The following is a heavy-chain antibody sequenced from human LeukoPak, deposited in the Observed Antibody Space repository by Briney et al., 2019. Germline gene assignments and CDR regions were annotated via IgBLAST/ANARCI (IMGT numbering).Heavy chain of an antibody. V-gene: IGHV3-23*01. CDR2: ISGSGGST. CDR1: GFTFSSYA. J-gene: IGHJ6*02. CDR3: ARDIVVVPAPRYYYGMDV. D-gene: IGHD2-2*01. Sequence: GGSLRLSCAASGFTFSSYAMSWVRQAPGKGLEWVSAISGSGGSTYYADSVKGRFTISRDNAKNSLYLQMNSLRAEDTAVYYCARDIVVVPAPRYYYGMDVWGQGTTVTVPS.